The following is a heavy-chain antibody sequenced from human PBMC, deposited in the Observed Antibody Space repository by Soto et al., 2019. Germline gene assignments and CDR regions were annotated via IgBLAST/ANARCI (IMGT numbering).Heavy chain of an antibody. V-gene: IGHV4-31*03. J-gene: IGHJ4*02. CDR2: IYYTGST. Sequence: TLSLTCTVSGGSIYTGGFYWSWIRQLPGKGLEWLGYIYYTGSTQYTPSLKSRLSISTDTSDNQFSLRLNSVTAADTAVYYCATSLVTSRARVDYWGQGTPVTVPS. CDR3: ATSLVTSRARVDY. D-gene: IGHD2-2*01. CDR1: GGSIYTGGFY.